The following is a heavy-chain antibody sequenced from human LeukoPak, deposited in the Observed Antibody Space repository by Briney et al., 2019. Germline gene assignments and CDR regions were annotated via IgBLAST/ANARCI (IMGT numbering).Heavy chain of an antibody. Sequence: GGSLRLSCAASGFTFSSYGMHWVRQAPGKGLEWVAVIWYDGSNKYYADSVKGRFTISRDNSKNTLYLQMNSLRAEDTAVYYCASTYDSSGYYHGDDAFDIWGQGTMVTVSS. D-gene: IGHD3-22*01. CDR2: IWYDGSNK. CDR1: GFTFSSYG. CDR3: ASTYDSSGYYHGDDAFDI. V-gene: IGHV3-33*08. J-gene: IGHJ3*02.